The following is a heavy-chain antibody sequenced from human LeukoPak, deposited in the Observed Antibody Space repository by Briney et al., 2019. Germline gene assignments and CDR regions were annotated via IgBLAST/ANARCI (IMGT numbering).Heavy chain of an antibody. CDR3: ARAAPIKWGY. D-gene: IGHD5-24*01. CDR1: GGSFSGYY. Sequence: PSETLSLTCAVYGGSFSGYYWSWIRQPPGKGLEWIGEINHSGSTNYNPSLKSRVTISVDTSKNQFSLKLSSVTAADTAVYYCARAAPIKWGYWGQGTLVTVSS. V-gene: IGHV4-34*01. CDR2: INHSGST. J-gene: IGHJ4*02.